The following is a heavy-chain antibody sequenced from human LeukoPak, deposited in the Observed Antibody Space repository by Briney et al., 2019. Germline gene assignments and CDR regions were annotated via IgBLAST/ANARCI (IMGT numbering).Heavy chain of an antibody. D-gene: IGHD3-10*01. CDR3: AKGGSARFGEFPDY. Sequence: GGSLRLSCAASGFTFSSYAMSWVRQAPGKGLEWVSAISGSGGSTCYADSVKGRFNISRDNSKNTVYLQMNSLRDEDTAVYYCAKGGSARFGEFPDYWGQGTLVTVSS. CDR2: ISGSGGST. V-gene: IGHV3-23*01. CDR1: GFTFSSYA. J-gene: IGHJ4*02.